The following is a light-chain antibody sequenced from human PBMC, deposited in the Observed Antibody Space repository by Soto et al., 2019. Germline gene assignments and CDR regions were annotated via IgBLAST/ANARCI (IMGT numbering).Light chain of an antibody. CDR2: QAS. CDR3: QQYNTDAYT. V-gene: IGKV1-5*03. CDR1: QSIDSW. J-gene: IGKJ2*01. Sequence: DIQMTQSPSTLSVFLGDRVTITCRASQSIDSWLAWYQQRPGKAPKLLIFQASRLESGVPSRFSGSGSGTQFTLTISSLQPDDFGTYYCQQYNTDAYTFARGTKLEIK.